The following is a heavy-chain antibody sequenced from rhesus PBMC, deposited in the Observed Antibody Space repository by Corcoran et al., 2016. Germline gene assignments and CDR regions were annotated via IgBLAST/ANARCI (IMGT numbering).Heavy chain of an antibody. V-gene: IGHV1S2*01. CDR2: INPYNGNT. CDR1: GYTFTDYY. J-gene: IGHJ4*01. D-gene: IGHD3-9*01. Sequence: QVQLVQSGAEVKKPGSSVKVSCKASGYTFTDYYMHWVRQAPRQGLEWVGWINPYNGNTKNAQKFQGRVTMTRDTATSTAYMELSSLRSEDTAVYYCARAGYYEDDYGYYPFDYWGQGVLVTVSS. CDR3: ARAGYYEDDYGYYPFDY.